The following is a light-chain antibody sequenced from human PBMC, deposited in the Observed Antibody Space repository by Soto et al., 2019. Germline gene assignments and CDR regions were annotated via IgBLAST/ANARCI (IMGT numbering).Light chain of an antibody. CDR3: QQYGSSPPVT. J-gene: IGKJ2*01. CDR1: QSVSSSY. CDR2: GAS. V-gene: IGKV3-20*01. Sequence: EIVLTQSPGTLSLSPGERATLSCRASQSVSSSYLAWYQQKPGQAPRLLIYGASSRATCIPDRFIGSVSGTDFTLTISRLETEDFAVYYCQQYGSSPPVTFGQGTKLEIK.